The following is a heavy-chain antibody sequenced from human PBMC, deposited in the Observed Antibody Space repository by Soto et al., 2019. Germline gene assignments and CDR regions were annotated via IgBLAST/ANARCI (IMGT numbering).Heavy chain of an antibody. Sequence: ASVKVSCKASGYTFTICYIHWIRQAPGQGLEWMGIINPSDGGATYAQKFQGRVTVTRDTSRSTVYMELSSLTSDDTAVYYRARATMVRGVIPYYWGQGTLVTVSS. V-gene: IGHV1-46*01. CDR3: ARATMVRGVIPYY. CDR1: GYTFTICY. J-gene: IGHJ4*02. D-gene: IGHD3-10*01. CDR2: INPSDGGA.